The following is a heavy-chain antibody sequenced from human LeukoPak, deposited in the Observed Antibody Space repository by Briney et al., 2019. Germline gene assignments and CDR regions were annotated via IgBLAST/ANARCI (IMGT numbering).Heavy chain of an antibody. CDR3: ARVRRPEYSSSSYYYYMDV. Sequence: ASVKVSCKASGYTFTGYYIHWVRQAPGQGLEWLGWINSNSGCTNYAQKFEGRVTMTRDTSTTTAYMELTRLRSDDTAVYYCARVRRPEYSSSSYYYYMDVWGKGTTVTVSS. D-gene: IGHD6-6*01. CDR2: INSNSGCT. CDR1: GYTFTGYY. V-gene: IGHV1-2*02. J-gene: IGHJ6*03.